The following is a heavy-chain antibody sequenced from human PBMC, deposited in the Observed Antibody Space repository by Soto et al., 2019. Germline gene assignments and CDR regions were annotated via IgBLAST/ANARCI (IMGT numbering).Heavy chain of an antibody. V-gene: IGHV4-4*07. J-gene: IGHJ5*02. CDR1: GGSMTIYY. Sequence: SETLSLTCTVSGGSMTIYYWTWIRQPAGKGLEWIGRVYSSGGTHYNPSLKSRVTISLDTSKNQFSLRLLSVTDADTAVYFCARGQRFSDWFDPWGQGTLVTVSS. D-gene: IGHD3-3*01. CDR3: ARGQRFSDWFDP. CDR2: VYSSGGT.